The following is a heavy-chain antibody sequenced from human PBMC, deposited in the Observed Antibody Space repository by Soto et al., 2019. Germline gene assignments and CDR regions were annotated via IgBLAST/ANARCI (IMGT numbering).Heavy chain of an antibody. J-gene: IGHJ6*02. D-gene: IGHD1-1*01. CDR2: ISSSSSYI. CDR3: ATTGTTDSSGMDV. Sequence: PGGSLGLSCAASGFTFSSYSMNWVRQAPGKGLEWVSSISSSSSYIYYADSVKGRFTISRDNAKNSLYLQMNSLRAEDTAVYYCATTGTTDSSGMDVWGQGTTVTVSS. V-gene: IGHV3-21*01. CDR1: GFTFSSYS.